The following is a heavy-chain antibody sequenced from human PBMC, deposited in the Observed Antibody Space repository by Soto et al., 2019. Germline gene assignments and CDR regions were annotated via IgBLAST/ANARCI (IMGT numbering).Heavy chain of an antibody. V-gene: IGHV1-58*01. J-gene: IGHJ6*02. D-gene: IGHD2-15*01. CDR2: IVVGSGNT. CDR1: GFTFTSSA. Sequence: EASVKVSCKASGFTFTSSAVQWVRQARGKRLEWIGWIVVGSGNTNYAQKFQERVTITRDMSTSTAYMELSSLRSEDTAVYYCAADLSGYCSGGSCYSEDYYYYGMDVWGQGTTVTVSS. CDR3: AADLSGYCSGGSCYSEDYYYYGMDV.